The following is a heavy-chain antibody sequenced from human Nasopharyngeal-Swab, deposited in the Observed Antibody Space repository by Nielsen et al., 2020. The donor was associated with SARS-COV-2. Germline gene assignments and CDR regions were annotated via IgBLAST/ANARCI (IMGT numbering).Heavy chain of an antibody. V-gene: IGHV3-64*04. D-gene: IGHD1-26*01. Sequence: GESLKISCSASGFTFSSYAMHWVRQAPGKGLEYVSAISSNGGSTYYADSVKGRFTTSRDNSKNTLYLQMNSLRAEDTAVYYCAKGSVSGSYRGVFDYWGQGTPVTVSS. CDR1: GFTFSSYA. J-gene: IGHJ4*02. CDR3: AKGSVSGSYRGVFDY. CDR2: ISSNGGST.